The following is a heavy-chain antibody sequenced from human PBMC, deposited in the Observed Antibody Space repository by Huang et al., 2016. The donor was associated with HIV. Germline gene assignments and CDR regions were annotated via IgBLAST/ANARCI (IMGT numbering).Heavy chain of an antibody. Sequence: QVRLVESGGGVVQPGGSLTLSCEASGVTFSTFGMHWVRQAPGKGLEWVEHIRVDGNKKVYEESLKGRFTIFRENSKNTVYLEMNSLTGEDTAMYFCAKGGAGYHNGPEYWGQGTQVIVS. J-gene: IGHJ4*02. CDR1: GVTFSTFG. D-gene: IGHD2-8*01. V-gene: IGHV3-30*02. CDR3: AKGGAGYHNGPEY. CDR2: IRVDGNKK.